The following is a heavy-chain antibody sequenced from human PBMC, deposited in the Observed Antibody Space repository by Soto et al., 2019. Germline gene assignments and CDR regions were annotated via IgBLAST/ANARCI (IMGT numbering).Heavy chain of an antibody. CDR3: ARGVSGYDYKSTRRYYMDV. D-gene: IGHD5-12*01. Sequence: ASVKVSCKASGYTFTSYDINWVRQATGQGLEWMGWMNPNSGNTGYAQKFQGRVTMTRNTSISTAYMELSSLRSEDTAVYYCARGVSGYDYKSTRRYYMDVWGKGTTVTVSS. J-gene: IGHJ6*03. CDR1: GYTFTSYD. V-gene: IGHV1-8*01. CDR2: MNPNSGNT.